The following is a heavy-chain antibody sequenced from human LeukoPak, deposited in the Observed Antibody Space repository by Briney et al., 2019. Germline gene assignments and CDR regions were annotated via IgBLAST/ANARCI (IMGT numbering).Heavy chain of an antibody. V-gene: IGHV4-34*01. J-gene: IGHJ2*01. Sequence: SETLSLTCAVYGGSFSGYYWSWIRQPPGKGLEWIGEINHSGSTNYNPSLKSRVTISVDTSKNQFPLKLSSVTAADTAVYYCARGSRYFDLWGRGTLVTVSS. CDR1: GGSFSGYY. CDR2: INHSGST. CDR3: ARGSRYFDL.